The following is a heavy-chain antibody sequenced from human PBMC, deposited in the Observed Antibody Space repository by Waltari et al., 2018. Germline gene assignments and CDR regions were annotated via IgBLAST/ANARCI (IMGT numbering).Heavy chain of an antibody. J-gene: IGHJ6*03. Sequence: EVQLVESGGGLVQPGGSLRLYCAASGFTFSDYWMYWVRQAPGKGLVWVSRINRDGSSTDYADSVKGRFTISRDNAKNTLYLQMNGLRAEDTAVYYCARSQSMDVWGRGSTVIVSS. CDR3: ARSQSMDV. CDR1: GFTFSDYW. V-gene: IGHV3-74*01. CDR2: INRDGSST.